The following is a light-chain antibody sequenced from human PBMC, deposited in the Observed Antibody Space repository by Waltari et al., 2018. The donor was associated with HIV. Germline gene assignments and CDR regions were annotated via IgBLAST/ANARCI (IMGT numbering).Light chain of an antibody. CDR1: KLGDKY. CDR3: QAWDNNTVV. V-gene: IGLV3-1*01. CDR2: KDS. J-gene: IGLJ2*01. Sequence: SYELTQSPSVSVSPGQTASITCSGDKLGDKYACWYQQKPGQSPVVVIYKDSKRPSGIPERFSGSNSGNTATLTISGTQAMDEADYYCQAWDNNTVVFGGGTKLTVL.